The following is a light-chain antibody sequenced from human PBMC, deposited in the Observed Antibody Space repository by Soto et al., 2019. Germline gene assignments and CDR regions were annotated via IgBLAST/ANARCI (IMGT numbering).Light chain of an antibody. CDR2: EVS. CDR1: SSDVGGYNY. J-gene: IGLJ2*01. CDR3: SSYTGSNTLVV. Sequence: QSVLTQPASVSGSPGQSITISCTGTSSDVGGYNYVSWYQQHPGKAPKLMIYEVSNRPSGVSNRFSGSKSGNAASLTISGLQPEDEADYYCSSYTGSNTLVVFGGGTKVTVL. V-gene: IGLV2-14*01.